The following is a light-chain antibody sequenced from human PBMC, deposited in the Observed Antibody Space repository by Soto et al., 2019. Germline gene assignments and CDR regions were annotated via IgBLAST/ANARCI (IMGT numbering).Light chain of an antibody. CDR1: QSVSSN. CDR3: QHYNNWPPMYT. CDR2: DAS. V-gene: IGKV3-15*01. J-gene: IGKJ2*01. Sequence: EIVMTQSPATMSVSPGERATLSCTASQSVSSNLAWYQQKPGQAPRLLIYDASTRATGIPARFSGSGSGTEFTLTISSLHSEDFAVYYCQHYNNWPPMYTFGQGTQLEIK.